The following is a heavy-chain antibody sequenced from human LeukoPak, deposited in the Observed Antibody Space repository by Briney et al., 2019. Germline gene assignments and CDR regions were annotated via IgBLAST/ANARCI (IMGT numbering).Heavy chain of an antibody. J-gene: IGHJ6*04. CDR3: AELGITMIGGV. Sequence: GGSLRLSCAASGFTFSSYEMNWVRQAPGKGLEWVSYISSSGSTIYYADSVKGRFTISRDNAKNSLYLQMNSLRAEDTAVYYCAELGITMIGGVWGKGTTVTISS. CDR1: GFTFSSYE. D-gene: IGHD3-10*02. CDR2: ISSSGSTI. V-gene: IGHV3-48*03.